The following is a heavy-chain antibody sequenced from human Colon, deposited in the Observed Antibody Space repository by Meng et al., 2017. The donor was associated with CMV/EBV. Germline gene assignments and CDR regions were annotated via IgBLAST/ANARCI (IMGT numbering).Heavy chain of an antibody. CDR2: ISSSSSYM. CDR1: GFTFSSYT. Sequence: GESLKISCAASGFTFSSYTMNWVRQAPGKGLEWVSSISSSSSYMYYADSLKGRFTISRDNAKNSLYLQMSSLSAEDTAVYYCVRDNARVQGNIPILVVPQGFDYWGQGTVVTVSS. J-gene: IGHJ4*02. CDR3: VRDNARVQGNIPILVVPQGFDY. D-gene: IGHD3-22*01. V-gene: IGHV3-21*01.